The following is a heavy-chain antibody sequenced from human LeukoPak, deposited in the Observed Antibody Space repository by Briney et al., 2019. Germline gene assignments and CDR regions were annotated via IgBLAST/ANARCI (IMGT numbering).Heavy chain of an antibody. CDR2: IFYNGST. Sequence: SETLSLTCAVSGGSISSGGYSWSWIRQPPGKGLEWIGYIFYNGSTYYNPSLKSRVTISVDMSKNQFSLKLSSVTAADTAVYFCARAIAARRRVGWDYFDYWGQGTLVTVSS. CDR1: GGSISSGGYS. D-gene: IGHD6-6*01. CDR3: ARAIAARRRVGWDYFDY. V-gene: IGHV4-30-4*07. J-gene: IGHJ4*02.